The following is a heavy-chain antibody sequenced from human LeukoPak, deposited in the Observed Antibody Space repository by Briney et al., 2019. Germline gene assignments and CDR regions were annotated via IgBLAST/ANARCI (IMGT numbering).Heavy chain of an antibody. CDR1: GGSIGTYY. CDR2: IFTTGGA. D-gene: IGHD7-27*01. V-gene: IGHV4-4*07. CDR3: VIDRPSWGLL. Sequence: SETLSLTCTVSGGSIGTYYWSWIRQPAGKGLEWIWRIFTTGGANYNPSLKSRITMSLDTSKNLFSLKLNSLTAADTAVYYRVIDRPSWGLLWGQGALVTVSS. J-gene: IGHJ4*02.